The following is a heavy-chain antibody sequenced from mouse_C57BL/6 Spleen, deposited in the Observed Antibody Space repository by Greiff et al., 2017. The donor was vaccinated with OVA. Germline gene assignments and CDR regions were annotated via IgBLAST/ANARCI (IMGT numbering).Heavy chain of an antibody. CDR1: GYTFPSYW. V-gene: IGHV1-69*01. J-gene: IGHJ2*01. CDR2: IDPSDSYT. CDR3: ARRREFITTGGYYFDY. Sequence: QVQLQQPGAELVMPGASVKLSCKASGYTFPSYWMHWVKQRPGQGLEWIGEIDPSDSYTTYNQKFKGKSTLTVDKASSTAYMQVSSLKSEDSAVYYCARRREFITTGGYYFDYWGQGTTLTVSS. D-gene: IGHD1-1*01.